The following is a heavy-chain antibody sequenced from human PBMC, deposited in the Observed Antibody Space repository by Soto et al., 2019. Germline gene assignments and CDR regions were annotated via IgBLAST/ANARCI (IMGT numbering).Heavy chain of an antibody. J-gene: IGHJ5*02. CDR3: AKQTYGGGGDHTTGNWFDP. Sequence: QVQLQESGPGLVKPSQTLSLTCTVSGGSISSGGYYWSWIRQHPGKGLEWIGYIYYSGSTYYNPSLKSRVTISVDTSKNQFSLKLSSVTAADTAVYYCAKQTYGGGGDHTTGNWFDPWGQGTLVTVSS. V-gene: IGHV4-31*03. CDR1: GGSISSGGYY. D-gene: IGHD4-17*01. CDR2: IYYSGST.